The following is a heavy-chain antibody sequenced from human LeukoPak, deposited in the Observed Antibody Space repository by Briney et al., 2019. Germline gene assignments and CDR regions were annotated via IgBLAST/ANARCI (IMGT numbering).Heavy chain of an antibody. CDR2: ISTDGSST. CDR1: GFTFSSNW. Sequence: GGSLRLSCEASGFTFSSNWMYWVRQAPGKGLVWVSRISTDGSSTTYADSVKGRFTISRDNAKNTLYLQMNSLRADETAVYYCARGGGAMVVSWGQGTLVTVSP. J-gene: IGHJ5*02. CDR3: ARGGGAMVVS. V-gene: IGHV3-74*01. D-gene: IGHD5-18*01.